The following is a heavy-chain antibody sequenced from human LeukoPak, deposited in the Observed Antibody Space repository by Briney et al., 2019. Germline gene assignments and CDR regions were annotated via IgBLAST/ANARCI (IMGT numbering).Heavy chain of an antibody. J-gene: IGHJ5*02. Sequence: SQTLSLTCTVSGGSISSGDYYWSWIRQPPGKGLEWIGYIYYSGSTYYNPSLKSRVTMSVDTSKNQFSLKLSSVTAADTAVYYCARENGGNSVSNWFDPWGQGTLVTVSS. CDR3: ARENGGNSVSNWFDP. CDR2: IYYSGST. V-gene: IGHV4-30-4*01. D-gene: IGHD4-23*01. CDR1: GGSISSGDYY.